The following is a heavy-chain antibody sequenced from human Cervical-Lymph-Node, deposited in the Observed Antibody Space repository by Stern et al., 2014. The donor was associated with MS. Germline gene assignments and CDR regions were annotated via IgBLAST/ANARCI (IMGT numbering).Heavy chain of an antibody. J-gene: IGHJ5*02. CDR1: GYSFTNYY. CDR2: INLNSGDT. D-gene: IGHD3-3*01. CDR3: AKGGTIFGVVARNGFDP. V-gene: IGHV1-2*04. Sequence: VQLVESGAEVENPGASVKLSCRASGYSFTNYYMHWVRQAPGQGPEWMGWINLNSGDTNYAQTFRGWVTMTRDTSISTAYMELNRLKSDDTAVYYCAKGGTIFGVVARNGFDPWGQGTLVTVSA.